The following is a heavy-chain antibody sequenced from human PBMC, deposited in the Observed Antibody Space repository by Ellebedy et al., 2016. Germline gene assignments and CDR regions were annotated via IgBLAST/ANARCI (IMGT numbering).Heavy chain of an antibody. CDR1: GFTFTNYW. D-gene: IGHD2-2*01. J-gene: IGHJ4*02. CDR2: ISVDGRTT. CDR3: RPGHYSDS. Sequence: GGSLRLSXAASGFTFTNYWMHWVRQAPGKGPVWVSTISVDGRTTYFAHFVGGRFTISRDNSKNTVHLEMFSLSTEDTAVYYCRPGHYSDSWGPGTMVTVSS. V-gene: IGHV3-74*01.